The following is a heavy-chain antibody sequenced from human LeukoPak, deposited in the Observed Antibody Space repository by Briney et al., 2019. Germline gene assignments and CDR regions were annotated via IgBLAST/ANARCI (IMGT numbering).Heavy chain of an antibody. CDR2: ISSSGTTI. V-gene: IGHV3-48*03. CDR1: GFTFSSFE. CDR3: AKEGGEQLVRYFDY. J-gene: IGHJ4*02. D-gene: IGHD6-6*01. Sequence: GGSLRLSCVASGFTFSSFEMNWVRQAPGKGLEWVSYISSSGTTISYADSVKGRFTISRDNSKNTLYLQMNSLRAEDTAVYYCAKEGGEQLVRYFDYWGQGTLVTVSS.